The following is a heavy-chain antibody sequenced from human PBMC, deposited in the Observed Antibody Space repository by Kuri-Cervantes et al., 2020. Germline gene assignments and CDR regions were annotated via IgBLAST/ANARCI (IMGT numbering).Heavy chain of an antibody. D-gene: IGHD3-9*01. CDR2: ISYDGSNK. V-gene: IGHV3-30-3*01. CDR3: AREAFEVWAYYYYYMDV. Sequence: GGSLRLSCAASGFTFSSSAIHWVRQAPGKGLEWVTVISYDGSNKYYADSVKGRLTISRDNSKNSLYLQMNSLRAEDTAVYYCAREAFEVWAYYYYYMDVWGKGTTVTVSS. J-gene: IGHJ6*03. CDR1: GFTFSSSA.